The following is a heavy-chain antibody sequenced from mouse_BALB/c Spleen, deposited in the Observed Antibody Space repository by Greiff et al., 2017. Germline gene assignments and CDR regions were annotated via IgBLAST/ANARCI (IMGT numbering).Heavy chain of an antibody. CDR1: GFTFSSYT. J-gene: IGHJ3*01. CDR2: ISNGGGST. Sequence: DVHLVESGGGLVQPGGSLKLSCAASGFTFSSYTMSWVRQTPEKRLEWVAYISNGGGSTYYPDTVKGRFTISRDNAKNTLYLQMSSLKSEDTAMYYCARRDPKAWFAYWGQGTLVTVSA. CDR3: ARRDPKAWFAY. V-gene: IGHV5-12-2*01. D-gene: IGHD3-3*01.